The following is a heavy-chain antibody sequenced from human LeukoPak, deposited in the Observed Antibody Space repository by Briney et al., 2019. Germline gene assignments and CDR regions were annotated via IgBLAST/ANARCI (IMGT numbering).Heavy chain of an antibody. Sequence: GSLRLSCEASGFNVNDNFMIWVRQAPGKGLEWVSIIYTSGGTYHADSVKGRFTVFKDNSKNSVYLQMNYLRVEDSAVYYCARRHDLWGQGALVTVSS. V-gene: IGHV3-53*01. CDR3: ARRHDL. CDR1: GFNVNDNF. CDR2: IYTSGGT. J-gene: IGHJ5*02.